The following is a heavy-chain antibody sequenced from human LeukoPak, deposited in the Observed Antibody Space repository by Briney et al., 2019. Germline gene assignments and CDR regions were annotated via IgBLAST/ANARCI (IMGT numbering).Heavy chain of an antibody. D-gene: IGHD4-17*01. Sequence: GASVKVSCKASGYTFTNHGISWVRQAPGQGLEWMGWISTYNGNTNYAQKLQGRVTMTTDTSTSTAYMELRSLRSDDTAVYYCARSGGWAYGDYDGYFDYWGQGTLVSVSS. CDR3: ARSGGWAYGDYDGYFDY. J-gene: IGHJ4*02. CDR2: ISTYNGNT. V-gene: IGHV1-18*01. CDR1: GYTFTNHG.